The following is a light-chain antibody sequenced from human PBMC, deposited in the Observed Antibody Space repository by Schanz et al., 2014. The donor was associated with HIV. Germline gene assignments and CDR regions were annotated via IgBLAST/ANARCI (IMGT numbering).Light chain of an antibody. CDR2: GVD. V-gene: IGLV2-8*01. J-gene: IGLJ2*01. Sequence: QSALTQPPSASGSPGQSVTISCVGTSSDIGPYNCVSWYQQRPGKAPKLVISGVDYRPSGVSSRFSGSKSGNTASLTVSGLQADDEADYYCTSYAGSNNVVFGGGTQLTVL. CDR3: TSYAGSNNVV. CDR1: SSDIGPYNC.